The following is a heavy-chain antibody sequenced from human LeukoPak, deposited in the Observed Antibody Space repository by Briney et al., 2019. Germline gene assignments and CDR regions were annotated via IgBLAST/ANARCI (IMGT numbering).Heavy chain of an antibody. Sequence: GASVKVSCKASGYTFTSYAMHWVRQAPGQGLEWMGWINPNSGGTNYAQKFQGRVTMTRDTSISTAYMELSRLRSDDTAVYYCARTYYDFWSGYNYWGQGTLVTVSS. CDR2: INPNSGGT. CDR1: GYTFTSYA. V-gene: IGHV1-2*02. D-gene: IGHD3-3*01. J-gene: IGHJ4*02. CDR3: ARTYYDFWSGYNY.